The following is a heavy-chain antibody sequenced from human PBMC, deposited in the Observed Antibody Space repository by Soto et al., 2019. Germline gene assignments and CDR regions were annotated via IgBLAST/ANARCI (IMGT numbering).Heavy chain of an antibody. Sequence: QVQLVQSGAEVKKPGSSVKVSCKASGGTFSSYAISWVRQAPGQGLERMGGIIPIFGTANYAQKFQGRVTITADESTSTAYMELSSLRSEDTAVYYCARDRRIVVVPAAIGSYYYYYGMDVWGQGTTVTVSS. CDR3: ARDRRIVVVPAAIGSYYYYYGMDV. V-gene: IGHV1-69*01. CDR1: GGTFSSYA. J-gene: IGHJ6*02. D-gene: IGHD2-2*01. CDR2: IIPIFGTA.